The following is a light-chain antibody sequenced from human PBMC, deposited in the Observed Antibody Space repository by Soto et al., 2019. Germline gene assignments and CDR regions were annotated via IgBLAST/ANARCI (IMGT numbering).Light chain of an antibody. J-gene: IGKJ2*01. Sequence: EIVLTQSPGTLSLSPGERATLSCRASQSVSSSYLAWYQQKPGQAPRLLIYGASSRATGLPDRFSGSGSGTDLTRTLSSLESEDFGVYYCQQYGSSPPYTFGQGTQLEIK. V-gene: IGKV3-20*01. CDR2: GAS. CDR3: QQYGSSPPYT. CDR1: QSVSSSY.